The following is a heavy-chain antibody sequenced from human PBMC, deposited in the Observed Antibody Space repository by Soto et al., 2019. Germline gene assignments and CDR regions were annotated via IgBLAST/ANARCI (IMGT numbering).Heavy chain of an antibody. CDR1: GVTVSSNY. D-gene: IGHD6-13*01. V-gene: IGHV3-66*01. J-gene: IGHJ6*01. CDR2: IYSGGST. CDR3: AKGSIAAAGIRPGEYSCGMVV. Sequence: HPGGSLRLSCAASGVTVSSNYMSWVRQAPGKGLEWVSVIYSGGSTYYADSVKGRFTISRDNSKNTLYLQMNSLRAEDTAVYYCAKGSIAAAGIRPGEYSCGMVV.